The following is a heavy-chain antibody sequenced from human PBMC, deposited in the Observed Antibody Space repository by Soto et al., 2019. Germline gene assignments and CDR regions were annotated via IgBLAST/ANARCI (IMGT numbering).Heavy chain of an antibody. CDR2: IYYRGST. Sequence: QVQLQESGPGLVKPSETLSLTCTVSGGSISSYYWSWIRQPPGKGLEWIGYIYYRGSTNYNPSLKSRVTLSVDTSKNQFSLKLSSVTAADTAVYYCARHRGPYYYGSGSYYFDYWGQGTLVTVSS. CDR3: ARHRGPYYYGSGSYYFDY. CDR1: GGSISSYY. J-gene: IGHJ4*02. D-gene: IGHD3-10*01. V-gene: IGHV4-59*08.